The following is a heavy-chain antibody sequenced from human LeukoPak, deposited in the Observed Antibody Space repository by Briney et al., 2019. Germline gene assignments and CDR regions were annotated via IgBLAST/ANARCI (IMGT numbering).Heavy chain of an antibody. CDR3: ARDLRGTVATFDY. V-gene: IGHV3-48*04. CDR2: ISSSSSTI. J-gene: IGHJ4*02. Sequence: PGGSLRLSCAASGFTFSSYAMNWVRQAPGKGLEWVSYISSSSSTIYYADSVKGRFTISRDNAKNSLYLQMNSLRAEDTAVYYCARDLRGTVATFDYWGQGTLVTVSS. D-gene: IGHD5-12*01. CDR1: GFTFSSYA.